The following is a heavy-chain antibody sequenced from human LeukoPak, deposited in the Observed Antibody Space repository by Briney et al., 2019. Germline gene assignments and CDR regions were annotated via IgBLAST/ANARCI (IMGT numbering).Heavy chain of an antibody. CDR3: ARYGSVDEYGMDV. J-gene: IGHJ6*02. D-gene: IGHD3-10*01. Sequence: GESLKISCKGSGYSFTSYWIGLVRQMPGKGLEWMGIIYPGDSDTRDSPSFQGQVTISGDKSISTAYLQWSSLKASDTAMYYCARYGSVDEYGMDVWGQGTTVTVSS. CDR2: IYPGDSDT. V-gene: IGHV5-51*01. CDR1: GYSFTSYW.